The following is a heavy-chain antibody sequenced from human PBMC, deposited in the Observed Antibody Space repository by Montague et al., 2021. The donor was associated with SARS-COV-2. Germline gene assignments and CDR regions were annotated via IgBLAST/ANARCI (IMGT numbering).Heavy chain of an antibody. J-gene: IGHJ5*01. CDR3: VRAVGMVVARTLGRLDP. D-gene: IGHD6-19*01. V-gene: IGHV3-74*01. Sequence: SLRLSCAVSGFTFSNYWMHWVRQAPGKGLEWVSRTNSDGRSTTYADSVKGRFTISRDNAKNTLFLQINSLRGEDTAVYYCVRAVGMVVARTLGRLDPWGQGTLVTVS. CDR2: TNSDGRST. CDR1: GFTFSNYW.